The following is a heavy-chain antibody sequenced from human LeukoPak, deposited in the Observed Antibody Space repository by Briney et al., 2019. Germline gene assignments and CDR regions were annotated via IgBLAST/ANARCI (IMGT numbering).Heavy chain of an antibody. J-gene: IGHJ4*02. CDR1: GFTFSSYA. CDR2: ISYDGSNK. V-gene: IGHV3-30*01. Sequence: GRSLRLSCAASGFTFSSYAMHWVRQAPGKGLEWVAVISYDGSNKYYADSVKGRFTISRDNSKNTLYLQMNSLRAEDTAVYYCAIVRESSCYEAFWGQGTLVTASS. D-gene: IGHD5-12*01. CDR3: AIVRESSCYEAF.